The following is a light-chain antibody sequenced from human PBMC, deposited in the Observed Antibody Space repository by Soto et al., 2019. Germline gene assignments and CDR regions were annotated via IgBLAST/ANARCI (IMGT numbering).Light chain of an antibody. CDR3: AAWDDSRDV. CDR2: SNN. J-gene: IGLJ1*01. Sequence: QSVLTQPPSASGTPGQRVTISCSGSSSNIGSNTVNWYQQLPGTAPKLLIYSNNQRPSGVPDRFSGSKSGTSASLALRGLQSEDEADYYCAAWDDSRDVFGTGTKVTVL. CDR1: SSNIGSNT. V-gene: IGLV1-44*01.